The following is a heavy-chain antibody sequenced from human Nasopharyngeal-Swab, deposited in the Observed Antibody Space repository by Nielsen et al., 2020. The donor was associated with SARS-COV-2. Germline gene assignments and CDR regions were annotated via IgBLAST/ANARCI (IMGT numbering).Heavy chain of an antibody. V-gene: IGHV1-18*01. CDR1: CYTFSSYG. D-gene: IGHD3-16*01. J-gene: IGHJ4*02. CDR2: ISPSNDYT. Sequence: VSVPVSCKPACYTFSSYGILWLRQAPAQGLEWLGWISPSNDYTHYAQKFQGSVHMTSDTSTSTAYLELRSLTSDDTAVYFCARELGVGLFDYWGQGTLVTVSS. CDR3: ARELGVGLFDY.